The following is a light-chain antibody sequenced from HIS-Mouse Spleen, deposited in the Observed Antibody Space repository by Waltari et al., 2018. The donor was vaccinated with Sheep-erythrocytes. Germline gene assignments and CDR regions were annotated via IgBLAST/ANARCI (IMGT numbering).Light chain of an antibody. CDR3: SSYAGSNNWV. V-gene: IGLV2-8*01. J-gene: IGLJ3*02. Sequence: QSALTQPPSASGSPGQSVTISCTGTSSDVGGYNYVSWYQQHPGKAPKLMIYEVSRRPSGVPDLFAGCKAGNTASLTVCGLQAEDEADYYCSSYAGSNNWVFGGGTKLTVL. CDR1: SSDVGGYNY. CDR2: EVS.